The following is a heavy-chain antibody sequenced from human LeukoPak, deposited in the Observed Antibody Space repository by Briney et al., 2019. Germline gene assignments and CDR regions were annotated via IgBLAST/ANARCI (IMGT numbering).Heavy chain of an antibody. CDR2: IYHSGNT. Sequence: PSQTLSLTCTVSGGSISSGGYDWSWIRQPPGKGREWIGYIYHSGNTYYNPSLKSRVTISVDRSKNQFSLKLSSVPAADTAVYYCARQGGRGVRYFGWQPTPDAFDIWGQGTMVTVSS. CDR3: ARQGGRGVRYFGWQPTPDAFDI. CDR1: GGSISSGGYD. J-gene: IGHJ3*02. D-gene: IGHD3-9*01. V-gene: IGHV4-30-2*01.